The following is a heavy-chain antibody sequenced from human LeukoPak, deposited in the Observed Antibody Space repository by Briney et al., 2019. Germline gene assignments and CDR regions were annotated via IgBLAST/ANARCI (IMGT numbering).Heavy chain of an antibody. CDR1: GFTFSNAW. V-gene: IGHV3-15*01. D-gene: IGHD3-9*01. CDR3: TTEYYDILTGYFPIDY. J-gene: IGHJ4*02. CDR2: IKSKTDGGTT. Sequence: GGSLRLPCAASGFTFSNAWMSWVRHAPGKGLEWVGRIKSKTDGGTTDDAAPVKGRFTISRDDSKNTLYLQMNSLKTEDTAVYYCTTEYYDILTGYFPIDYWGQGTLVTVSS.